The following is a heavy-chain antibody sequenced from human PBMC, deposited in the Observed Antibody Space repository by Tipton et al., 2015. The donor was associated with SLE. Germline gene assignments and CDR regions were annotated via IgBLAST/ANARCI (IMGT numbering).Heavy chain of an antibody. V-gene: IGHV3-23*01. CDR3: AHRGTSSGYYYYFDY. J-gene: IGHJ4*02. D-gene: IGHD3-22*01. Sequence: SLRLSCAASGFTFSSYAMSWVRQAPGKGLEWVSGSSGSGNSTYNADSLKGRFTISRDKSKNTLYLQMNSLRAEDTAVYYCAHRGTSSGYYYYFDYWGQGTLVTVSS. CDR2: SSGSGNST. CDR1: GFTFSSYA.